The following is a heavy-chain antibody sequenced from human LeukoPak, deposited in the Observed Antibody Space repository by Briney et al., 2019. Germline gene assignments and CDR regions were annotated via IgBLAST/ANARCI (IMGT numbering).Heavy chain of an antibody. Sequence: KTGGSLRLSCAASGFTFSSYSVNWVRQAPGKGLEWVSSISSSSSYIYYADSVKGRFTISRDNAKNSLYLQMNSLRAEDTAVYYCARGERYYDSSGYQYDYWGQGTLVTVSS. CDR2: ISSSSSYI. V-gene: IGHV3-21*01. J-gene: IGHJ4*02. CDR3: ARGERYYDSSGYQYDY. CDR1: GFTFSSYS. D-gene: IGHD3-22*01.